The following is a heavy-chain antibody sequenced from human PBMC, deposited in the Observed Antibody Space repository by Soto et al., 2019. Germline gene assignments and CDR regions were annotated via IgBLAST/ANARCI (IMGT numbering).Heavy chain of an antibody. CDR2: IFYRGNT. CDR1: GGSISSDAYY. J-gene: IGHJ4*02. V-gene: IGHV4-31*03. CDR3: ARIARTGWYFDH. D-gene: IGHD6-19*01. Sequence: QVQLQESGPGLVKPSQTLSLTCTVSGGSISSDAYYWTWIRQHPGKGLEWIAYIFYRGNTYYNPSLKSRVLISVDTSKNQFSLRMNSVTPADTAVYYCARIARTGWYFDHWGQGTLVTVPS.